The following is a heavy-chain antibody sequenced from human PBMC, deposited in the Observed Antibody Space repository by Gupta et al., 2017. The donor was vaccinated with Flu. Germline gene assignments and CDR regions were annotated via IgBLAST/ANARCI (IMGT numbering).Heavy chain of an antibody. V-gene: IGHV1-2*06. Sequence: TFNDYYIHWVRQAPGQGLEWVGRISPNSGVTNYAQNFQDRVTMSRDTSINTVYMELTRLTSDDTAIYYCVFPALGYFMDVWGKGTTVTVSS. CDR3: VFPALGYFMDV. CDR1: TFNDYY. J-gene: IGHJ6*03. CDR2: ISPNSGVT.